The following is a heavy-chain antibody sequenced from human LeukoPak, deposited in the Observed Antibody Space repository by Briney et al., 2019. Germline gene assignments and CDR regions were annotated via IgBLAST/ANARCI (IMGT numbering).Heavy chain of an antibody. V-gene: IGHV3-30*02. CDR3: ARDREFYYGSGSSHIGAFDI. D-gene: IGHD3-10*01. J-gene: IGHJ3*02. CDR2: IGYDVTIK. Sequence: SCKASGYTFTGYYMHWVRQAPGKGLEWVAFIGYDVTIKYYADSVKGRFTISRDNSKNTLYLQMNSLRAEDTAVYYCARDREFYYGSGSSHIGAFDIWGQGTMVTVSS. CDR1: GYTFTGYY.